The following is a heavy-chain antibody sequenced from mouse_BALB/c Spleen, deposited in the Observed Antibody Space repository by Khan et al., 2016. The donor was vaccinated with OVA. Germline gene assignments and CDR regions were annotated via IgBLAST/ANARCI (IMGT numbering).Heavy chain of an antibody. CDR3: SRNTRMMTTVMDY. V-gene: IGHV2-6*02. J-gene: IGHJ4*01. Sequence: QVQLKQSGPGLVAPSQSLSITCTVSGFSLTSYGVHWVRQPPGKGLEWLVVIWSDGKTTYNSTLKSRLSISKENSKSQVFLKMNSLQTDDTAIYYCSRNTRMMTTVMDYWGKGTSVTVSS. D-gene: IGHD2-4*01. CDR1: GFSLTSYG. CDR2: IWSDGKT.